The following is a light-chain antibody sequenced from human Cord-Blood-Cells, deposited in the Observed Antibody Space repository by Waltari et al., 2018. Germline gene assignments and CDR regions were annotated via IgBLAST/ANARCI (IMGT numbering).Light chain of an antibody. V-gene: IGLV2-8*01. J-gene: IGLJ1*01. CDR2: EVS. Sequence: QSALTQPPSASGSPGQSVTIPCPGTSSDVGGYNYVSWYQQHPGKAPKLMIYEVSKRPSGVPDRFYGSKSGNTASLTVSGLQAEDEADYYCSSYAGSNSYVFGTGTKVTVL. CDR3: SSYAGSNSYV. CDR1: SSDVGGYNY.